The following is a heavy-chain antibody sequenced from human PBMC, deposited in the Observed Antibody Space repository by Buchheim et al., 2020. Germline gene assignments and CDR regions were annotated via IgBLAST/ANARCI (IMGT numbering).Heavy chain of an antibody. D-gene: IGHD2-2*01. V-gene: IGHV5-51*01. CDR2: IYPGDSDT. CDR3: ARRRYCLSTSCESFDY. Sequence: EVQLVQSGAEVKKPGESLKISCKSSGYSFTGYWIGWVRQMPGKGLEWMGFIYPGDSDTRYTSSFRGQVTISADKSVSTAYLQWSSLKASDSAMYYCARRRYCLSTSCESFDYWGQGTL. J-gene: IGHJ4*02. CDR1: GYSFTGYW.